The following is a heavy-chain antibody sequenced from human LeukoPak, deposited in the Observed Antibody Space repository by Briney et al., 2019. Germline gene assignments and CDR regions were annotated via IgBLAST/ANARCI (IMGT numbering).Heavy chain of an antibody. CDR3: ARDRDIVVVPAAIVHFDY. Sequence: ASVKVSCKASGYTFTSYGISWVRQAPGQGLEWMGWISAYNGNTNYAQKLQGGVTMTTDTSTSTAYMELRSLRSDDTAVYYCARDRDIVVVPAAIVHFDYWGQGTLVTVSS. CDR2: ISAYNGNT. J-gene: IGHJ4*02. CDR1: GYTFTSYG. D-gene: IGHD2-2*01. V-gene: IGHV1-18*01.